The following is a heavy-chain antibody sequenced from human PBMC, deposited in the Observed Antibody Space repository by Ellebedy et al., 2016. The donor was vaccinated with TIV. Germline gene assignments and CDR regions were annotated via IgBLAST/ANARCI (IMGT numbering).Heavy chain of an antibody. CDR3: ATTWHGKSNDAFDM. CDR2: ISEYNGNT. CDR1: GYTSITYG. J-gene: IGHJ3*02. V-gene: IGHV1-18*01. Sequence: ASVKVSCKASGYTSITYGFSWMRQAPRQGIEWMGWISEYNGNTNYAQKVQGRVTMTTDTLSRTAYMELRSLRSDDTAVYYCATTWHGKSNDAFDMWGQGTMVTVSS. D-gene: IGHD4-23*01.